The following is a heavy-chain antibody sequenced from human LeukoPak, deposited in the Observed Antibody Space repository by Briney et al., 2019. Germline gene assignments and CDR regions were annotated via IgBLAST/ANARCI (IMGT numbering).Heavy chain of an antibody. D-gene: IGHD2-15*01. CDR3: ARASYYYSGGSCYLAAFDI. V-gene: IGHV4-59*01. CDR1: GGSISSYY. J-gene: IGHJ3*02. Sequence: SETLSLTCTVSGGSISSYYWSWIRQPPGKGLEWIGYIYYSGSTNYNPSLKSRVTISVDTSKNQFSLNLSSVTAADTAVYYCARASYYYSGGSCYLAAFDIWGQGTMVTVSS. CDR2: IYYSGST.